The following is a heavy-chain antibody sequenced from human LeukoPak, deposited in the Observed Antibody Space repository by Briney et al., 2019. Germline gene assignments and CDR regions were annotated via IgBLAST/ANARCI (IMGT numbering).Heavy chain of an antibody. CDR2: ISSGGSYI. V-gene: IGHV3-21*01. Sequence: GGSLRLSCAASGFPFSSYEINWVRQAPGKGLEWVSSISSGGSYIYYAGSLKGRFTISRDNAKNSLYLQMNSLRAEDTAVYYCARARGFTMILEIDSWGQGTLVTVSS. CDR1: GFPFSSYE. CDR3: ARARGFTMILEIDS. D-gene: IGHD3-22*01. J-gene: IGHJ4*02.